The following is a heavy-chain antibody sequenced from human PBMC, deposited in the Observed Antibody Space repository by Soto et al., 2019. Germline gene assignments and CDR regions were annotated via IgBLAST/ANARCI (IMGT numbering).Heavy chain of an antibody. CDR1: GFTFSSFA. J-gene: IGHJ4*02. D-gene: IGHD3-22*01. V-gene: IGHV3-23*01. CDR3: AKVVVGSNYFDD. Sequence: EVQLLGSGGGLVQPGGSLRLSCAASGFTFSSFAMNWVRQAPGKGLEWVSIISGSGGITFYADSVKGRFTISRDNSKNTLYLQMNGLRAEDTAVYYCAKVVVGSNYFDDWGQGTLVTVSS. CDR2: ISGSGGIT.